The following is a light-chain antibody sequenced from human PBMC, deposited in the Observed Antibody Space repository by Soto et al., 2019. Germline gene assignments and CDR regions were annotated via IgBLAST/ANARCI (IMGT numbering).Light chain of an antibody. CDR1: QSIGPW. CDR3: EDYSSLSGIT. CDR2: EAS. V-gene: IGKV1-5*03. Sequence: DVQMTQSPSTLSASVGDRVTITCRASQSIGPWLAWYQQKPGKAPKLLIYEASNLQSGVPSRFSGSGSATEFTLTISSLQPDDFATYYCEDYSSLSGITFGGGTKVDIK. J-gene: IGKJ4*01.